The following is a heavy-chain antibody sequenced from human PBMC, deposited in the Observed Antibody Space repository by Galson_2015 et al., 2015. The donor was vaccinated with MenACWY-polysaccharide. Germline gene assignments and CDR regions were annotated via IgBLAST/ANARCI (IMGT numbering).Heavy chain of an antibody. CDR2: ISYDATNK. CDR3: ARDYCSRTSCSGMDV. CDR1: GFTFSSYA. J-gene: IGHJ6*02. Sequence: SLRLSCAASGFTFSSYAMHWVRQAPGKGLEWVAVISYDATNKYYADSVKGRFTISRDNSNNTLSLQMNSLRDEDTAVYFCARDYCSRTSCSGMDVWGQGTTVTVSS. D-gene: IGHD2-2*01. V-gene: IGHV3-30-3*01.